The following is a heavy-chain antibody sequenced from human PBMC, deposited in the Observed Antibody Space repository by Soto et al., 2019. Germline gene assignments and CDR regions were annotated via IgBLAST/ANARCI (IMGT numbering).Heavy chain of an antibody. CDR1: GDSVSSNSAA. CDR3: ARESGGVDYVWGSYRYSPIGMDV. D-gene: IGHD3-16*02. J-gene: IGHJ6*02. Sequence: SQTLSLTGAISGDSVSSNSAAWNWIRQSPSRGLEWLGRTYYRSKWYNDYAVSVKSRITINPDTSKNQFSLQLNSVTPEDTAVYYCARESGGVDYVWGSYRYSPIGMDVWGQGTTVTVSS. V-gene: IGHV6-1*01. CDR2: TYYRSKWYN.